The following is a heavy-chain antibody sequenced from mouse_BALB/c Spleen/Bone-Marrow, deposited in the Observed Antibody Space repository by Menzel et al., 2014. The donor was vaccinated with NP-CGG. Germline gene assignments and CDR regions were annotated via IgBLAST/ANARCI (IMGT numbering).Heavy chain of an antibody. CDR2: IDPANGNT. CDR3: ASYYCGSSRFAY. J-gene: IGHJ3*01. Sequence: VQLQQSGAGLVKPGASVKLSCTASGFNIKDTYMHWVKQRPEQGLEWIGRIDPANGNTKYDPKFQGKATITADTSSNTAYLQLSSLTSEDTAVYYCASYYCGSSRFAYWGQGTLVTVSA. V-gene: IGHV14-3*02. CDR1: GFNIKDTY. D-gene: IGHD1-1*01.